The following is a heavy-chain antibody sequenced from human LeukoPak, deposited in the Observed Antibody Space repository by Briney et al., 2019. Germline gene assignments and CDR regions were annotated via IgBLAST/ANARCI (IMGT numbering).Heavy chain of an antibody. V-gene: IGHV3-74*01. CDR1: GFSFNAYS. D-gene: IGHD2-15*01. Sequence: GGSLRLSCAASGFSFNAYSMNWVREAPGKGLVWVSRINSDGSSTSYADSLKGRFTISRDNAKNTLYLQMNSLRAEDTAVYYCARDGYCSGGSCYSVRPKIPGIAYWGPGGYYYYGMDVWGQGTTVTVSS. J-gene: IGHJ6*02. CDR2: INSDGSST. CDR3: ARDGYCSGGSCYSVRPKIPGIAYWGPGGYYYYGMDV.